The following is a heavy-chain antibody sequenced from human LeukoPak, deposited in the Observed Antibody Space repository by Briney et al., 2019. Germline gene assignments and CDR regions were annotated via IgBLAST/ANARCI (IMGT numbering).Heavy chain of an antibody. CDR1: GYTFTIYG. J-gene: IGHJ5*02. Sequence: ASVKVSSKASGYTFTIYGISWVRQAPGQGLEWMGWISAYNGNTNYAQKLQGRVTMTTDTSTSTAYMELSSLRSEDTAVYYCARDGEKYCSSTSCYANWFDPWGQGTLVTVSS. CDR3: ARDGEKYCSSTSCYANWFDP. V-gene: IGHV1-18*01. D-gene: IGHD2-2*01. CDR2: ISAYNGNT.